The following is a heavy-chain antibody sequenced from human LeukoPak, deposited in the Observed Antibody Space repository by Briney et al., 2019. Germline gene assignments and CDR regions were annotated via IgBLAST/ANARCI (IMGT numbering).Heavy chain of an antibody. D-gene: IGHD6-19*01. CDR1: GGSIRSYY. CDR2: IYYSGST. V-gene: IGHV4-59*01. J-gene: IGHJ6*02. Sequence: SETLSLTCTVSGGSIRSYYWSWIRQAPGKGLEYIGYIYYSGSTNYSPSLKSRLTISVDTSKNQFSLKLSSVTAADTAVYYCARVDPGYSSGWFLGHGMDVWGQGTTVTVSS. CDR3: ARVDPGYSSGWFLGHGMDV.